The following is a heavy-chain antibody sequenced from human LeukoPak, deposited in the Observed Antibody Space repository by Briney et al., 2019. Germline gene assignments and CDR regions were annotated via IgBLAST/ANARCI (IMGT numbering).Heavy chain of an antibody. D-gene: IGHD5-18*01. CDR3: AKDRGEYSYAEPLDY. CDR1: GFTFSSYA. CDR2: ISGSGGST. J-gene: IGHJ4*02. V-gene: IGHV3-23*01. Sequence: GGSLRLSCAASGFTFSSYAMSWVRQAPGKGLEWVSAISGSGGSTYYADSVKGRFTISRDNSKKTLFLQMNSLRAEDTAVYYCAKDRGEYSYAEPLDYWGQGTLVTVSS.